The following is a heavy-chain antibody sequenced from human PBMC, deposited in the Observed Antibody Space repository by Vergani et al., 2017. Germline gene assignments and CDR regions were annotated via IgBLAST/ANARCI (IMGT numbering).Heavy chain of an antibody. Sequence: QVQLVQSGAEVKKPGASVKVSCKVSGYTLTELSMHWVRQAPGKGLEWMGGFDPEDGETIYAQKFQGRVTMTRDTSISTAYMELSRLRSDDTAVYYCAREYCSSTSCYIGYWGQGTLVTVSS. CDR1: GYTLTELS. J-gene: IGHJ4*02. CDR2: FDPEDGET. CDR3: AREYCSSTSCYIGY. D-gene: IGHD2-2*02. V-gene: IGHV1-24*01.